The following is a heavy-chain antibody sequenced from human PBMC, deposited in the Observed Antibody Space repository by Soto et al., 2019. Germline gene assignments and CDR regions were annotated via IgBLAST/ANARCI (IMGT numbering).Heavy chain of an antibody. CDR3: TTEHYYDSSGYYNRFDP. V-gene: IGHV3-15*07. Sequence: EVQLVESGGGLVKPGGSLRLSCAASGFTFSNAWMNWVRQAPGKGLEWVGRIKSKTDGGTTDYAAPVKGRLTISRDDSKNTLYLQMNSLKTEDTAVYYCTTEHYYDSSGYYNRFDPWGQGTLVTVSS. CDR1: GFTFSNAW. J-gene: IGHJ5*02. CDR2: IKSKTDGGTT. D-gene: IGHD3-22*01.